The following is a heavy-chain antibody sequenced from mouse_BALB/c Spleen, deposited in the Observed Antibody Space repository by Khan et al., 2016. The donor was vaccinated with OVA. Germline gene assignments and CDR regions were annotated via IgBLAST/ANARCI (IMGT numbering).Heavy chain of an antibody. V-gene: IGHV1-77*01. J-gene: IGHJ3*01. Sequence: QVRLQQSGAELARPGASVKLSCKASGYTFTDYYINWVKQRTGQGLEWIGEISPGRGDTYYNEKFMGKATLTADKSSTTAYMQLSSLTSEASAVYYCARRNYFGYTFAYWGQGTLVTVSA. CDR3: ARRNYFGYTFAY. D-gene: IGHD1-2*01. CDR2: ISPGRGDT. CDR1: GYTFTDYY.